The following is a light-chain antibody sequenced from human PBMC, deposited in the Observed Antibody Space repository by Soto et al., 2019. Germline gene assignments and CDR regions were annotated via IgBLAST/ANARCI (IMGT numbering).Light chain of an antibody. CDR2: TND. Sequence: QPVLTQPPSASGTPGQRVTISCSGSSSNIGSNTVNWYQQVPGTAPKLLIYTNDQRPSGVPARFSGSKSGTSASLAISGLQSEDEADYYCAAWDDSLNGGVFGGGTKLTVL. V-gene: IGLV1-44*01. J-gene: IGLJ3*02. CDR1: SSNIGSNT. CDR3: AAWDDSLNGGV.